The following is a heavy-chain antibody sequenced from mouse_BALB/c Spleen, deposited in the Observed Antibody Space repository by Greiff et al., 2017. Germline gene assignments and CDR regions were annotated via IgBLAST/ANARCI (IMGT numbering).Heavy chain of an antibody. D-gene: IGHD3-1*01. CDR1: GFNIKDYY. J-gene: IGHJ3*01. CDR2: IDPENGDT. CDR3: NAGSSCYAAWFAY. V-gene: IGHV14-4*02. Sequence: EVQLQQSGAELVRSGASVKLSCTASGFNIKDYYMHWVKQRPEQGLEWIGWIDPENGDTEYAPKFQGKATMTADTSSNTAYLQLSSLTSEDTAVYYCNAGSSCYAAWFAYWGQGTLVTVSA.